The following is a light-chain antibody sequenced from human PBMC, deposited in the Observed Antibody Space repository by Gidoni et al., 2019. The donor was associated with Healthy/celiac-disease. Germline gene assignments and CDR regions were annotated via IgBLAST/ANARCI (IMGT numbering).Light chain of an antibody. Sequence: QLVLTQSPSASASLGASVKLTCTLSSGHSSYAIAWHQQQPEKGPRYLMKLNSDGSHSKGDGIPDRFSGSSSGAERYLTISSLQSEDEADYYCQTWGTPWWVFGGGTKLTVL. V-gene: IGLV4-69*01. CDR2: LNSDGSH. J-gene: IGLJ3*02. CDR1: SGHSSYA. CDR3: QTWGTPWWV.